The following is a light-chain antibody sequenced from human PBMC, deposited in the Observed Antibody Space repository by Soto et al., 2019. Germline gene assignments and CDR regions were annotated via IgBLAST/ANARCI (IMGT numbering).Light chain of an antibody. Sequence: DIQMTLSPSSLSASVEDRVIITCRASQSISNHLNWYQQKPGKAPKLLIFAASSLQSGVPSRFSGSRSGPDFTLTISSLQPEDFATYYCQHYDHLPITFGQGTRLEIK. CDR1: QSISNH. V-gene: IGKV1-39*01. CDR2: AAS. J-gene: IGKJ5*01. CDR3: QHYDHLPIT.